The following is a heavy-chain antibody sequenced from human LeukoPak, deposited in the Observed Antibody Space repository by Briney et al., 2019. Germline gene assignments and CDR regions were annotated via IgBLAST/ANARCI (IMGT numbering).Heavy chain of an antibody. D-gene: IGHD6-19*01. CDR2: IYSGGST. J-gene: IGHJ6*03. CDR1: GFTVSSNY. Sequence: GGSLTLSCAASGFTVSSNYMSWVRQAPGKGLEWVSVIYSGGSTYYADSVKGRFTISRDNSKNTLYLQMNSLRAEDTAVYYCARVKDVAVAGRATMDVWGKGTTVTISS. V-gene: IGHV3-66*01. CDR3: ARVKDVAVAGRATMDV.